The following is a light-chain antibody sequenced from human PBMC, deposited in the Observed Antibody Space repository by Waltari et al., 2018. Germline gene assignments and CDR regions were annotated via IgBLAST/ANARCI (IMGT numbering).Light chain of an antibody. CDR1: QSNVGDNV. J-gene: IGLJ3*02. CDR2: RND. CDR3: ATWDDSPTGRWV. V-gene: IGLV1-44*01. Sequence: QSVLTQPPSASGTPGQRVPISCPGSQSNVGDNVVTWYHQDPGTAPNLVIYRNDQRPSGVPDRFTASKSGTSASLAISGLQSEDEGDYYCATWDDSPTGRWVFGGGTRVTVL.